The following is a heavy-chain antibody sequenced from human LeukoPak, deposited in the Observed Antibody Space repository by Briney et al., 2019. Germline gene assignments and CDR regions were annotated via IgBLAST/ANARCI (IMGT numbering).Heavy chain of an antibody. J-gene: IGHJ4*02. CDR3: VRDRVGPDY. Sequence: GRSLRLSCAASGFTFSHYSMHWVRQAPGKGLVWVSRITSDASTTYADSVKGRFTISRDNAKNTLYLQMNSLRAEDTAVYYCVRDRVGPDYWGQGTLVTVSS. D-gene: IGHD1-26*01. CDR2: ITSDAST. V-gene: IGHV3-74*03. CDR1: GFTFSHYS.